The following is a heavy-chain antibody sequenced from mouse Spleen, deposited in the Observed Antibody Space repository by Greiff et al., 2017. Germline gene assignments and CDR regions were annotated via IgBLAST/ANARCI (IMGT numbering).Heavy chain of an antibody. CDR3: ARFGYDGRFAY. Sequence: DVQLQESGPGLVKPSQSLSLTCSVTGYSITSGYYWNWIRQFPGNKLEWMGYISYDGSNNYNPSLKNRISITRDTSKNQFFLKLNSVTTEDTATYYCARFGYDGRFAYWGQGTLVTVSA. CDR2: ISYDGSN. D-gene: IGHD2-2*01. CDR1: GYSITSGYY. J-gene: IGHJ3*01. V-gene: IGHV3-6*01.